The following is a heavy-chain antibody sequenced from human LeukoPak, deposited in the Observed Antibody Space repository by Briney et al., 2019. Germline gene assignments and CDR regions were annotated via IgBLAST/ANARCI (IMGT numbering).Heavy chain of an antibody. Sequence: GASVKVSCKASGGTFSSYAISWVRQAPGQGLEWMGWINTNTGNPTYAQGFTGRFVFSLDTSVSTAYLQISSLKAEDTAVYYCARDAYYYGSGSYFSRHVQKGFDYWGQGTLVTVSS. V-gene: IGHV7-4-1*02. CDR2: INTNTGNP. CDR3: ARDAYYYGSGSYFSRHVQKGFDY. CDR1: GGTFSSYA. D-gene: IGHD3-10*01. J-gene: IGHJ4*02.